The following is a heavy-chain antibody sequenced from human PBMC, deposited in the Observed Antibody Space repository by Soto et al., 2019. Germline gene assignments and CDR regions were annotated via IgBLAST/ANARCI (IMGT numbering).Heavy chain of an antibody. Sequence: QVQLVQSGAEVKKPGASVKVSCKASGYTFTGYYMHWVRQAPGQGLERMGWINPNSGGTNYAQKFQGWVTMTRDTSTSTAYLELSRLRSDDTAVYYCARSHIAARTRFFDYWRQGTLVTVSS. CDR2: INPNSGGT. J-gene: IGHJ4*02. D-gene: IGHD6-6*01. CDR1: GYTFTGYY. V-gene: IGHV1-2*04. CDR3: ARSHIAARTRFFDY.